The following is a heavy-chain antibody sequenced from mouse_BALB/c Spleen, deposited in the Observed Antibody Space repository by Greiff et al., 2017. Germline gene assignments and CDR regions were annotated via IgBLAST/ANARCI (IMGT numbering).Heavy chain of an antibody. CDR1: GFSFKDSY. V-gene: IGHV14-3*02. J-gene: IGHJ1*01. Sequence: EVQLQQSGAELVKPGASVKLSCTASGFSFKDSYMHWVKQRPEQGLEWIGRIDPANGNTKYDPKFQGKATITADTSSTTAYLQLSSLTSEDTAVYYCARMGHYWWFAVWGAGTPVTVSA. CDR3: ARMGHYWWFAV. D-gene: IGHD3-3*01. CDR2: IDPANGNT.